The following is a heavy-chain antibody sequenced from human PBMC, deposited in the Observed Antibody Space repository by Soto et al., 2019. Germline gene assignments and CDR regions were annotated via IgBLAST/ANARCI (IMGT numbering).Heavy chain of an antibody. J-gene: IGHJ4*02. CDR2: INPNTGAT. CDR1: GHPFLDFY. V-gene: IGHV1-2*02. D-gene: IGHD3-22*01. CDR3: ARIPYYYDTGGTDYF. Sequence: QVQLVQSGAEVRKPGASVRVSCSPSGHPFLDFYVHWVRQAPGKGFEWLGWINPNTGATNYAQKFEGRVTVTRDMSINTAYMELSRLTSDDTAVYYCARIPYYYDTGGTDYFWGPGTLVTVSS.